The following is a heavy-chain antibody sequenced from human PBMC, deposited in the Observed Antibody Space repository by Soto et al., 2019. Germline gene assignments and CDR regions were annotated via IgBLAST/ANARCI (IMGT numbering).Heavy chain of an antibody. CDR1: GLSLTTFGVA. V-gene: IGHV2-5*01. CDR2: IYWNDDK. D-gene: IGHD3-16*01. CDR3: ERKHVFPSYAASYVTAF. Sequence: SGPTLVNPTQTLTLTCTLSGLSLTTFGVAVAWIRQPPGKALECLALIYWNDDKRYSPALQRRLTITKDTSRHQVVLTMTDMDTEDTSTSYYERKHVFPSYAASYVTAFGGQGTLVT. J-gene: IGHJ1*01.